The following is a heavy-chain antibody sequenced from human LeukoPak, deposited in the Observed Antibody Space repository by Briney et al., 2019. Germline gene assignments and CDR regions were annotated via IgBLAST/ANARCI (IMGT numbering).Heavy chain of an antibody. Sequence: GASVKVSCKASGGTFSSYAISWVRQAPGQGLEWMGRIIPILGIANYAQKFQGRVTITADKSTSTAYMELSSLRSEDTAVYYCAREYCSSTSCYRFGNYFDYWGQGTLVTVSS. CDR2: IIPILGIA. J-gene: IGHJ4*02. CDR1: GGTFSSYA. D-gene: IGHD2-2*02. CDR3: AREYCSSTSCYRFGNYFDY. V-gene: IGHV1-69*04.